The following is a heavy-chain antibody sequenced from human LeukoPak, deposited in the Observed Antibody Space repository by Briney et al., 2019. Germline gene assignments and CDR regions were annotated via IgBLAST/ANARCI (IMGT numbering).Heavy chain of an antibody. J-gene: IGHJ4*02. Sequence: SETLSLTCTVSGGSISSSSYYWGWIRQPPGKGLEWIGSIYYSGSTYYNPSLKSRVTISVDTSKNQFSLKLSSVTAADTAVYYCARDFSSYYDSSNLDYWGQGTLVTVSS. D-gene: IGHD3-22*01. CDR3: ARDFSSYYDSSNLDY. CDR2: IYYSGST. CDR1: GGSISSSSYY. V-gene: IGHV4-39*02.